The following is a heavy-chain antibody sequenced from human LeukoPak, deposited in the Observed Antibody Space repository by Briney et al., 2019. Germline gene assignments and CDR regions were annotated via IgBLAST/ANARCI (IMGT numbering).Heavy chain of an antibody. D-gene: IGHD3-9*01. V-gene: IGHV1-8*01. CDR1: GYTFTSYD. Sequence: GASVKVSCKASGYTFTSYDINWVRQATGQGLEWMGWKNPNSGNTGYAQKFQGRVTMTRNTSISTAYMELSSLRSEDTAVYYCARDLYDILTGPTRYYYYYYMDVWGKGTTVTISS. J-gene: IGHJ6*03. CDR3: ARDLYDILTGPTRYYYYYYMDV. CDR2: KNPNSGNT.